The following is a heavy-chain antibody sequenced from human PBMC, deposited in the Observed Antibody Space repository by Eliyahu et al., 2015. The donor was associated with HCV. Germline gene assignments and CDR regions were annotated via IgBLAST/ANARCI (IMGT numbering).Heavy chain of an antibody. CDR2: XTPXFGXX. J-gene: IGHJ3*02. D-gene: IGHD2-2*02. CDR3: ARERGYCSSTTCYTVRRDAFDI. CDR1: GGTFSSYA. Sequence: AVNKLGTAVKVSCKTSGGTFSSYAISGVRQAPGQGLEWMGGXTPXFGXXNXAQKFQGXVTITADESTSTAXMELSSLTSEDTAVYYCARERGYCSSTTCYTVRRDAFDIWGQGTVVTVSS. V-gene: IGHV1-69*01.